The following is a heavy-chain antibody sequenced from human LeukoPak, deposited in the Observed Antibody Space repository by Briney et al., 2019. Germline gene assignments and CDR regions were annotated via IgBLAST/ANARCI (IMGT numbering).Heavy chain of an antibody. V-gene: IGHV1-2*02. CDR3: ARVSGRSGPFEY. D-gene: IGHD3-3*01. CDR1: GYTFTGYY. J-gene: IGHJ4*02. Sequence: ASVKVSCKASGYTFTGYYMHWVRQAPGQGHEWMGWMDPDGGGGTNYAQMFQGRVTMTRDTSINTAYMELSSLRSDDTAIYYCARVSGRSGPFEYWGQGTLVTVSS. CDR2: MDPDGGGGT.